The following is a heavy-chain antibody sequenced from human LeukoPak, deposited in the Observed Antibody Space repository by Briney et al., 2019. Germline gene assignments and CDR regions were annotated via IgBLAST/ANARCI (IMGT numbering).Heavy chain of an antibody. Sequence: GGSLRLSCAASGFIFSSYAMSWVRQAPGKGLEWVSAISGSGGSTYYADSVKGRFTISRDNSKNTLYLQVNSLRAEDTAVYYCARDGRSDYYYDSSGNFDYWGQGTLVTVSS. V-gene: IGHV3-23*01. D-gene: IGHD3-22*01. CDR1: GFIFSSYA. CDR2: ISGSGGST. J-gene: IGHJ4*02. CDR3: ARDGRSDYYYDSSGNFDY.